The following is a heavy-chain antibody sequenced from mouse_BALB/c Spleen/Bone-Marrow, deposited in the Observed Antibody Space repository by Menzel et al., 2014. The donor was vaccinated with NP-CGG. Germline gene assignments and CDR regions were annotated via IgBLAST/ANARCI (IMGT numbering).Heavy chain of an antibody. D-gene: IGHD1-1*01. Sequence: EVKLMESGGGLVQPGGSLKLSCSASGFDFSRYWMSWVRQAPGKGLEWIGEINPDSSTINYTPSLKDKFLISRDNAKNXLYLQMSKVRSEDTALYYCARRGLLRSQGFAYWGQGTLVTVSA. CDR3: ARRGLLRSQGFAY. V-gene: IGHV4-1*02. CDR1: GFDFSRYW. J-gene: IGHJ3*01. CDR2: INPDSSTI.